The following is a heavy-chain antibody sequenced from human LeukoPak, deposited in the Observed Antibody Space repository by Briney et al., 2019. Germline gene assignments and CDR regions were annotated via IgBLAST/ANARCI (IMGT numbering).Heavy chain of an antibody. CDR3: AKAGDFWRHYYGMDV. V-gene: IGHV3-21*01. CDR2: ISRSSSYI. D-gene: IGHD3-3*01. CDR1: GFTFSSYS. Sequence: KPGGSLRLSCAASGFTFSSYSMNWVRQAPGKGLEWVSSISRSSSYIYYADSVKGRFTISRDNAKNTLYLQMNSLRAEDTAVYYCAKAGDFWRHYYGMDVWGQGTTVTVSS. J-gene: IGHJ6*02.